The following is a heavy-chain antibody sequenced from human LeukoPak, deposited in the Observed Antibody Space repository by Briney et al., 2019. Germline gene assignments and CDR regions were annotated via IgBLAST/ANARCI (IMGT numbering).Heavy chain of an antibody. V-gene: IGHV3-30*18. J-gene: IGHJ4*02. Sequence: GGSLRLSCAASGFTFSSYGMHWVRQAPGKGLEWVAVISYDGSNKYYADSVKGRFTISRDNSKNTLYLQMNSLRAEDTAVYHCAKIFEYDSSVLGIYFDYWGQGTLVTVSS. CDR2: ISYDGSNK. CDR1: GFTFSSYG. CDR3: AKIFEYDSSVLGIYFDY. D-gene: IGHD3-22*01.